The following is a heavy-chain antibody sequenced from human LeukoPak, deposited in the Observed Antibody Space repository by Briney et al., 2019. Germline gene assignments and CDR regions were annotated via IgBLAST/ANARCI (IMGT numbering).Heavy chain of an antibody. CDR3: AKDKAPQQQLIRAAAFDI. CDR1: GFTLDDYA. J-gene: IGHJ3*02. Sequence: PRGSLRLSCAASGFTLDDYAMHWVRQAPGKGLEWVSGIRWISGSIGYADSVKGRFTISRDNAKNSLYLQMNSLRAEDMALYYCAKDKAPQQQLIRAAAFDIWGQGTMVTVSS. CDR2: IRWISGSI. V-gene: IGHV3-9*03. D-gene: IGHD6-13*01.